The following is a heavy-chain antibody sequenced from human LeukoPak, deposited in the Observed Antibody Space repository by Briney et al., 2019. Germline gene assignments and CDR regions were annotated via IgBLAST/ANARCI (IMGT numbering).Heavy chain of an antibody. D-gene: IGHD3-9*01. CDR2: VSGSGSST. CDR1: GFTFSSHA. Sequence: GGSLRLSCAASGFTFSSHAMSWVRQAPGKGLEWVSVVSGSGSSTYHADSVKGRFTISRDNSKNTLYLQMNSLRAEDTAVYFCAKAQRTIRQYFYDGMDVWGQGATVTVSS. V-gene: IGHV3-23*01. CDR3: AKAQRTIRQYFYDGMDV. J-gene: IGHJ6*02.